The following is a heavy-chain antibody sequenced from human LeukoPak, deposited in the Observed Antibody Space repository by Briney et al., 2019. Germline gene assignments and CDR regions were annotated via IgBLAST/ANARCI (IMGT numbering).Heavy chain of an antibody. CDR3: ARDRLGEPREYYFDY. V-gene: IGHV3-30*04. Sequence: GGSLRLSCAASGFTFSSYAMHWVRQAPGKGLEWVAVISYDGSNKYYADSVKGRFTISRDNSKNTLYLQMNSLRAEDTAVYYCARDRLGEPREYYFDYWGQGTLVTVSS. J-gene: IGHJ4*02. CDR2: ISYDGSNK. CDR1: GFTFSSYA. D-gene: IGHD2-21*01.